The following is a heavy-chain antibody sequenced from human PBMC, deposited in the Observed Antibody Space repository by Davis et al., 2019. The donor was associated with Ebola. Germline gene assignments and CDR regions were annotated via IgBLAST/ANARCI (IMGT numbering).Heavy chain of an antibody. CDR1: GFTFSSYA. V-gene: IGHV3-30-3*01. Sequence: GGSLRLSCAASGFTFSSYAMHWVRQAPGKGLEWVAVISNDGSNKYYADSVKGRFTISRDNSKNTLYLQMNSLRAEDTAVYYCARGWGVVVVATTASIFDYWGQGTLVTVSS. J-gene: IGHJ4*02. D-gene: IGHD2-15*01. CDR3: ARGWGVVVVATTASIFDY. CDR2: ISNDGSNK.